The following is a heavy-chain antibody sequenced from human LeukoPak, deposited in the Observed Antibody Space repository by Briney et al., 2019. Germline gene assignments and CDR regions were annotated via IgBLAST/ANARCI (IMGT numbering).Heavy chain of an antibody. D-gene: IGHD3-3*01. V-gene: IGHV3-23*01. CDR2: ISGSGGST. CDR1: GSTFSSYA. J-gene: IGHJ4*02. CDR3: AMGTIFGGPFDY. Sequence: GESLRLSCAASGSTFSSYAMSWVRQAPGKGLEWVSGISGSGGSTYYADSVKGRFTISRDNSKNTLYLQMNSLRAEDTAVYYCAMGTIFGGPFDYWGQGTLVTVSS.